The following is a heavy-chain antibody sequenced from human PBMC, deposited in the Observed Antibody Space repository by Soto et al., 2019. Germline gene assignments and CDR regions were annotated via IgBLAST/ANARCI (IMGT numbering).Heavy chain of an antibody. V-gene: IGHV4-34*01. J-gene: IGHJ5*02. D-gene: IGHD6-13*01. CDR1: GGSFSGYY. Sequence: LSLTCAVYGGSFSGYYWSWIRQPPGKGLEWIGEINHSGSTNYNPSLKSRDTISVDTSKNQFSLKLSSVTAADTAVYYCARNSKLYSSSWYSANNWFDPWGQGTLVTVSS. CDR3: ARNSKLYSSSWYSANNWFDP. CDR2: INHSGST.